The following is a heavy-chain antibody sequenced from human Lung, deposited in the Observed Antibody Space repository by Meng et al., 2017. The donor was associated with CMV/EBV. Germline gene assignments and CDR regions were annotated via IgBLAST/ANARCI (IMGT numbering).Heavy chain of an antibody. Sequence: SXTLSLXCTVSGGSISSSSYYWGWIRQPPGKGLEWLGSIYYSGSTYYNPSLMSRVTISVDTSKNQFSLKLSSVTAADTAVYYCAKQSIAARSDDWGQGTLVTVSS. V-gene: IGHV4-39*01. CDR3: AKQSIAARSDD. CDR1: GGSISSSSYY. J-gene: IGHJ4*02. D-gene: IGHD6-6*01. CDR2: IYYSGST.